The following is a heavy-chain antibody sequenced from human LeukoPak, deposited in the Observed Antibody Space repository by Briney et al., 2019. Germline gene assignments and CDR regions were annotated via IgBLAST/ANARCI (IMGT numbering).Heavy chain of an antibody. CDR2: ISGSGGST. CDR3: AKSLPMVVVITYFDD. D-gene: IGHD2-15*01. J-gene: IGHJ4*02. CDR1: GFAFSAYA. V-gene: IGHV3-23*01. Sequence: GGSLRLSCAASGFAFSAYAMSWVRQAPGTGLEWVSGISGSGGSTYYADSVKGRFSISRDNSKNTLYLQMNSLGAEDTAVYYCAKSLPMVVVITYFDDWGQGTLVTVSS.